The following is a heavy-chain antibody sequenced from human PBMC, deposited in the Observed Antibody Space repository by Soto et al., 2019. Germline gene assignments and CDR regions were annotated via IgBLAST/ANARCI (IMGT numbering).Heavy chain of an antibody. Sequence: ASVKVSCKASGYSFTDYHIHWVRQAPGQGLEWLGRINPKSGGTSTAQKFQGWVTMARDRSISTVYMELTRLRSDDTAVYFCARGHSTDCSNGVCSFFYNHEMDVWGQGTTVTVSS. CDR2: INPKSGGT. CDR3: ARGHSTDCSNGVCSFFYNHEMDV. V-gene: IGHV1-2*04. J-gene: IGHJ6*02. D-gene: IGHD2-8*01. CDR1: GYSFTDYH.